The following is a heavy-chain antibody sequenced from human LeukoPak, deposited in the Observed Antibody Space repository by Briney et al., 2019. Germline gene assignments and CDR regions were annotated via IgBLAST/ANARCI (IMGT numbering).Heavy chain of an antibody. V-gene: IGHV3-30*01. Sequence: GRSLRLSCAASGFTFSSYAMHWVRQAPGKGLEWVAVISYDGSNKYYADSVKGRFTISRDNSKNTLYLQMNSLRAEDTAVYYCAREDNWNYVGRLYWGQGTLVTVSS. D-gene: IGHD1-7*01. CDR3: AREDNWNYVGRLY. CDR1: GFTFSSYA. J-gene: IGHJ4*02. CDR2: ISYDGSNK.